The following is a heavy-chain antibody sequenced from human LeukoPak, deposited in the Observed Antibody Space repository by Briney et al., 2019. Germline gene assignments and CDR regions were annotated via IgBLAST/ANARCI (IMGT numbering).Heavy chain of an antibody. CDR3: ARHDVIGVTRYWFDP. CDR1: GYSISSGYY. CDR2: IYHSGST. J-gene: IGHJ5*02. V-gene: IGHV4-38-2*02. D-gene: IGHD3-10*01. Sequence: SETLSLTCTVSGYSISSGYYWGWIRQPPGKGLEWIGSIYHSGSTYYNPSLKSRVTISVDTSKNQFSLKLSSVTAADTAVYYCARHDVIGVTRYWFDPWGQGTLVTVSS.